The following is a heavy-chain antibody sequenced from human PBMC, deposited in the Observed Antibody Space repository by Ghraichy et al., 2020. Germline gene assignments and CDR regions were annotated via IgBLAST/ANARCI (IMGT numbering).Heavy chain of an antibody. CDR1: AFIFNTSN. V-gene: IGHV3-48*02. Sequence: GGSLRLSCAASAFIFNTSNMNWVRQAPGKGLEWVSYISGGSGTIYYADSVKGRFTISRDNAKNSLYLQMNSLRDEDSAVYYCARARTGYYTMDVWGQGTTVIVSS. CDR3: ARARTGYYTMDV. CDR2: ISGGSGTI. J-gene: IGHJ6*02. D-gene: IGHD1-14*01.